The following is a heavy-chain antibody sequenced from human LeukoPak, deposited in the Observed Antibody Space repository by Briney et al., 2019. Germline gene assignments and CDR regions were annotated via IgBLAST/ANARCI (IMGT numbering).Heavy chain of an antibody. V-gene: IGHV3-7*04. Sequence: GGSLRLSCAASGFTFSSYWMSWVRQAPGKGLEWVANIKQDGSEKYYVDSVKGRFTISRDNAKNSLYLQMNSLRAEDTAVYYCARDNGVRGSYRYTIYFDYWGQGTLVTVSS. J-gene: IGHJ4*02. CDR3: ARDNGVRGSYRYTIYFDY. D-gene: IGHD3-16*02. CDR2: IKQDGSEK. CDR1: GFTFSSYW.